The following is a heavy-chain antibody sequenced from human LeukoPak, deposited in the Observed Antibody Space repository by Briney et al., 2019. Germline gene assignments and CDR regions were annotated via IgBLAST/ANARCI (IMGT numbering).Heavy chain of an antibody. J-gene: IGHJ4*02. CDR3: AKPIVVVPAAIAGSDY. Sequence: GGSLRLSCAASGFTFSSYGMSWVRQAPGKGLEWVSAISGSGGSTYYADSVKGRFTISRDNSKNTLYLQMNSLRAEDTAVYYCAKPIVVVPAAIAGSDYWGQGTLVTVSS. CDR2: ISGSGGST. V-gene: IGHV3-23*01. D-gene: IGHD2-2*02. CDR1: GFTFSSYG.